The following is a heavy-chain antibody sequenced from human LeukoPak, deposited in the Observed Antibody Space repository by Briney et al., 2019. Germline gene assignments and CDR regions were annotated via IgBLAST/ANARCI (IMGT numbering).Heavy chain of an antibody. CDR3: ARDPRVAVAGHNWFDP. V-gene: IGHV4-59*12. CDR2: IYYSGST. CDR1: GGSISSYY. D-gene: IGHD6-19*01. J-gene: IGHJ5*02. Sequence: PSETLSLTCTVSGGSISSYYWSWIRQPPGKGLEWIGYIYYSGSTNYNPSLKSRVTISVDTSKNQFSLKLSSVTAADTAVYYCARDPRVAVAGHNWFDPWGQGTLVTVSS.